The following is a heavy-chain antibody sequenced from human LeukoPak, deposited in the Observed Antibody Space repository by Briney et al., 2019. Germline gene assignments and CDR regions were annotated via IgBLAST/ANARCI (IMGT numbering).Heavy chain of an antibody. Sequence: PGGSLRLSCAASGFTFSDYSMHWVRQAPGEGLEWVAVISHDGLKKYYADSVNGRFTISRDNSKNMVYLQMNSLRAEDTAVYYCARVRTTVTTPKEGGFDYWGQETLVTVSS. CDR1: GFTFSDYS. V-gene: IGHV3-30-3*01. CDR2: ISHDGLKK. CDR3: ARVRTTVTTPKEGGFDY. D-gene: IGHD4-17*01. J-gene: IGHJ4*02.